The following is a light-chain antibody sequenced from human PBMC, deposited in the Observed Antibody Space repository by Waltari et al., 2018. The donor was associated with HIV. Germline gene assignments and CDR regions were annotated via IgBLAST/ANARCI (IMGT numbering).Light chain of an antibody. CDR3: QQRSNWPALT. Sequence: EIVLTQSPATLSLSPGERATLSCRASQSVSSYLAWYQQKPGQAPRLLIYDASNRATGIPARFSGRGSGTDFTLTISSLEPEDFAVYYCQQRSNWPALTCGGGTKVEIK. CDR2: DAS. CDR1: QSVSSY. V-gene: IGKV3-11*01. J-gene: IGKJ4*01.